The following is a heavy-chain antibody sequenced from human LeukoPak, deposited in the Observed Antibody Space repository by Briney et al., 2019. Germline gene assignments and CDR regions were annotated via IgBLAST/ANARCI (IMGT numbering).Heavy chain of an antibody. CDR3: ARDDYGDYLW. Sequence: GGSLRLSCAASGFTFRTYWMSWVRQAPGKGLVWVSRINSDGSTTSYADSVKGRFTISRDNAKNTLYLQMSSLRAEDTAVYYCARDDYGDYLWWGQGTLVTVSS. CDR2: INSDGSTT. D-gene: IGHD4-17*01. J-gene: IGHJ4*02. CDR1: GFTFRTYW. V-gene: IGHV3-74*01.